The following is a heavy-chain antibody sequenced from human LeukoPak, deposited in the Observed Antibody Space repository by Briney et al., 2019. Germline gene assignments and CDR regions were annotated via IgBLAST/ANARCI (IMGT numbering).Heavy chain of an antibody. J-gene: IGHJ4*02. D-gene: IGHD3-22*01. V-gene: IGHV3-33*01. CDR3: ARGCYYDSSAPGYFDY. CDR2: IWYDGSNK. Sequence: GRSLRLSCAASGFTFSSYGMHWVRQAPGKGLEWVAVIWYDGSNKYYADSVKGRFSISRENSKNTLYLQMNSLRAEDTAVYYCARGCYYDSSAPGYFDYWGQGTLVTVSS. CDR1: GFTFSSYG.